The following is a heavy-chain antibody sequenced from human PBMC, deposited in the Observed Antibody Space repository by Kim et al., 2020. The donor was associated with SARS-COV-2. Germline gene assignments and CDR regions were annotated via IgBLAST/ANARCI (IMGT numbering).Heavy chain of an antibody. V-gene: IGHV1-8*01. CDR1: GYTFTSYH. CDR2: MNPNNGNT. J-gene: IGHJ5*02. CDR3: VRGWGPAAANRAYWFDP. D-gene: IGHD2-2*01. Sequence: ASVKVSCKASGYTFTSYHINWVRQATGQGLEWMGWMNPNNGNTGYGQDLQGRVTMTRNTSINTAYMELSNLRSDDTAVYYCVRGWGPAAANRAYWFDPWGHGTLVTVSS.